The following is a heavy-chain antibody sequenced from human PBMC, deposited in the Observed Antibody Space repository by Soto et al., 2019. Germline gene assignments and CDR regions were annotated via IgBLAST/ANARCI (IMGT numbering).Heavy chain of an antibody. D-gene: IGHD3-10*01. J-gene: IGHJ4*02. V-gene: IGHV1-2*06. CDR2: INPNNGDT. CDR3: AREVTYGGGSFSLGL. CDR1: AYLFTSHY. Sequence: SVKGSWTTSAYLFTSHYIHWVRLAPGRGLEWMGRINPNNGDTNSPQKFQGRVTMTSDTYISTAYMEMSGLRSDDTALYYCAREVTYGGGSFSLGLWGQGTLVTVFS.